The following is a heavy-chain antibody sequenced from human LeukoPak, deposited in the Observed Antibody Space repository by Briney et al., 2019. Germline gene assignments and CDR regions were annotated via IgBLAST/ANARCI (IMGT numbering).Heavy chain of an antibody. J-gene: IGHJ4*02. V-gene: IGHV3-21*01. D-gene: IGHD2-21*02. CDR3: ARGSDGAFDY. Sequence: GGSLRLSCAASGFTLSTYNTHWVRQAPGKGLEWVSSITSSSSYYADSVKGRFTISRDNAKNSLYLQMNSLRAEDTAVYYCARGSDGAFDYWGQGTLVTVSS. CDR1: GFTLSTYN. CDR2: ITSSSSY.